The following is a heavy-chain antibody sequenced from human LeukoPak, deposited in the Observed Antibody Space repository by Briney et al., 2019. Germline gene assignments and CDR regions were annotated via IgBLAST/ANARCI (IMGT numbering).Heavy chain of an antibody. D-gene: IGHD2-2*01. CDR2: ISGSGGTT. CDR3: AKEPREYCSSTSCPNWIDP. CDR1: GFIFSTFG. J-gene: IGHJ5*02. Sequence: GGSLRLSCAASGFIFSTFGMHWVRQAPGKGLEWVSAISGSGGTTYYADSVKGRFTISRDNSKNTLYLQMSSLRAEDTAVYYCAKEPREYCSSTSCPNWIDPWGQGTLVTVSS. V-gene: IGHV3-23*01.